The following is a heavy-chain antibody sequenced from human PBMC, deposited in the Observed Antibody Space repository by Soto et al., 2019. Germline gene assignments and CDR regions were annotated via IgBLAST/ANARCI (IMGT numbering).Heavy chain of an antibody. CDR2: IYSGGST. CDR3: ARGLYCGGDCQDDY. CDR1: GFTVSSNY. V-gene: IGHV3-53*04. D-gene: IGHD2-21*02. Sequence: EVQLVESGGGLVQPGGSLRLSCAASGFTVSSNYMSWVRQAPGKGLEWVSVIYSGGSTYYADSVKGRFTISRHNSKNTLYLQMNSLRAEDTAVYYCARGLYCGGDCQDDYWGQGTLVTVSS. J-gene: IGHJ4*02.